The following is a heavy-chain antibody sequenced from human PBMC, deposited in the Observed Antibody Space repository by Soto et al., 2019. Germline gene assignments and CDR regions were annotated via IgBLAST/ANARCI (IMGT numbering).Heavy chain of an antibody. CDR3: ARLRTKICAYAYFDS. Sequence: GASVKVSCKASGYTLTSYGISWVRQAPGQGLEWMGWISPYNGNTNYAQNLQGRVTMTTDTSTSTAYMELRSLRSDDTAVYYCARLRTKICAYAYFDSWGQGTLVTVSS. D-gene: IGHD2-2*01. CDR2: ISPYNGNT. CDR1: GYTLTSYG. J-gene: IGHJ4*02. V-gene: IGHV1-18*01.